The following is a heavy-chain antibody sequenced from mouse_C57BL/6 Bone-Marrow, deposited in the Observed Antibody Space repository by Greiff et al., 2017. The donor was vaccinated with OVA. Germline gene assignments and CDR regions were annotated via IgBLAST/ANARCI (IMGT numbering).Heavy chain of an antibody. Sequence: DVQLQESGPGLVKPSQSLSLTCSVTGYSITSGYYWNWIRQFPGNKLEWMGYISYDGSNNYNPSLKNRISITRDTSKNQFFLKLNSVTTEDTATYYCARLEYDYDWFAYWGQGTLVTVSA. V-gene: IGHV3-6*01. D-gene: IGHD2-4*01. CDR3: ARLEYDYDWFAY. J-gene: IGHJ3*01. CDR2: ISYDGSN. CDR1: GYSITSGYY.